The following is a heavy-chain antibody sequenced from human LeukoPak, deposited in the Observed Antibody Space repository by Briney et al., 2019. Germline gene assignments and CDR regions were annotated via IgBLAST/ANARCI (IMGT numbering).Heavy chain of an antibody. CDR3: AKLTHVLLWFGELWLDY. V-gene: IGHV3-23*01. CDR2: ISGSGGST. D-gene: IGHD3-10*01. CDR1: GFTFSSYA. Sequence: GGSLRLYCAASGFTFSSYAMSWVRQAPGKGLEWVSAISGSGGSTYYADSVKGRFTISRDNSKSTLYLQMNSLRAEDTAVYYCAKLTHVLLWFGELWLDYWGQGTLVTVPA. J-gene: IGHJ4*02.